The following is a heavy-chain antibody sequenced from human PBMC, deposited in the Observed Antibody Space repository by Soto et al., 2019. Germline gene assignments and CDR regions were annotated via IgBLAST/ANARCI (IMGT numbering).Heavy chain of an antibody. J-gene: IGHJ6*02. CDR2: INHSGST. V-gene: IGHV4-34*01. D-gene: IGHD1-26*01. Sequence: QVQLQQWGAGLLKPSETLSLTCAVYGGSFSGYYWSWIRQPPGKGLEWIGEINHSGSTNYNPSLKCRVTISVDTAKNQFSRKLSSVTAADTAVYYWAREWGRGYGMDVWGQGTTVTVSS. CDR3: AREWGRGYGMDV. CDR1: GGSFSGYY.